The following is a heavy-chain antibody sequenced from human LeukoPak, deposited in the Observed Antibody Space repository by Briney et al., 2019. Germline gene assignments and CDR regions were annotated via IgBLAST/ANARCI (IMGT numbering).Heavy chain of an antibody. V-gene: IGHV1-46*01. J-gene: IGHJ6*02. D-gene: IGHD6-13*01. Sequence: GASVKVSCKASGYTFTSYYMHWVRQAPGQGLEWMGIINPSSGSTSYAQKFQGRVTMTRDTSTGTVYMELSSLTSEDTAVYYCARDRGRSWYPYYYYYYGMDVWGQGTTVAVSS. CDR2: INPSSGST. CDR3: ARDRGRSWYPYYYYYYGMDV. CDR1: GYTFTSYY.